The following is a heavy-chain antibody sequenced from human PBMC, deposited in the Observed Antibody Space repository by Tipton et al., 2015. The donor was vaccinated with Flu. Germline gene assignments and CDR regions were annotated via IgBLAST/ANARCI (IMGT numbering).Heavy chain of an antibody. V-gene: IGHV4-34*01. J-gene: IGHJ4*02. CDR2: INHSGST. CDR1: GGSFSGYY. D-gene: IGHD2-21*02. CDR3: ARGPVVVAVVLFDY. Sequence: LRLSCAVNGGSFSGYYWSWIRQSPGKGLEWIGEINHSGSTNYNPSLKSRVTTSIDTSKNQFSLNLTSVTAADTAVYYCARGPVVVAVVLFDYWGQGTLVTVSS.